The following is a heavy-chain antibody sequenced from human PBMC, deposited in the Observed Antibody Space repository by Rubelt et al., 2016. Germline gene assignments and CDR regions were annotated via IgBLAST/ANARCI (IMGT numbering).Heavy chain of an antibody. Sequence: GFTFSSCHLHWVRQAPVKVLAWVALISYDGSNKHYPDSVKGRFTISQDNSTNTLDMQLNTLTSEATAAYYCAREAAGQDFDYWGQGTLVTVSS. D-gene: IGHD6-13*01. CDR1: GFTFSSCH. CDR2: ISYDGSNK. CDR3: AREAAGQDFDY. J-gene: IGHJ4*02. V-gene: IGHV3-30-3*01.